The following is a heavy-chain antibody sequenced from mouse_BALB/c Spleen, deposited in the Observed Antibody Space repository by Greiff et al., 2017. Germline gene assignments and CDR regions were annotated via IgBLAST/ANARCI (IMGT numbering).Heavy chain of an antibody. CDR3: AREVYYGNYEGFAY. CDR2: ISYSGST. J-gene: IGHJ3*01. D-gene: IGHD2-1*01. CDR1: GDSITSGY. Sequence: VQLKESGPSLVKPSQTLSLTCSVTGDSITSGYWNWIRKFPGNKLEYMGYISYSGSTYYNPSHKSRISITRDTSKNQYYLQLNSVTTEDTATYYCAREVYYGNYEGFAYWGQGTLVTVSA. V-gene: IGHV3-8*02.